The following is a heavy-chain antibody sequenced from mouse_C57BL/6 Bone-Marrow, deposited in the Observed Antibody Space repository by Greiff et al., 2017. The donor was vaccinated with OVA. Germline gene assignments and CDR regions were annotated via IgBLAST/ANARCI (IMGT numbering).Heavy chain of an antibody. Sequence: DVQLVESGGGLVKPGGSLKLSCAASGFTFRSYALSWVRQTPEKRLEWVATISDGGSYTYYPDNVKGRFTISRDNAKNNLYLQMSHLKSEDTAMYYCARDSYYGSGYAMDYWGQGTSVTVSS. CDR3: ARDSYYGSGYAMDY. D-gene: IGHD1-1*01. CDR2: ISDGGSYT. CDR1: GFTFRSYA. J-gene: IGHJ4*01. V-gene: IGHV5-4*01.